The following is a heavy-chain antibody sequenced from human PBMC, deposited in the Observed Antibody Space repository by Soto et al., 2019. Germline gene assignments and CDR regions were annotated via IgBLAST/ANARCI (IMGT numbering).Heavy chain of an antibody. J-gene: IGHJ4*02. D-gene: IGHD3-3*01. V-gene: IGHV3-23*01. Sequence: GWSVRLSGAACGCTFSSYGMSWVSKTPGKGLEWVSAISGSGGSTYYADSVKGRFTISRDNSKNTLYLQMNSLRAEDTAVYYCAKNPGRYDFWSGYYTDDYWGQGTLVSVSS. CDR2: ISGSGGST. CDR3: AKNPGRYDFWSGYYTDDY. CDR1: GCTFSSYG.